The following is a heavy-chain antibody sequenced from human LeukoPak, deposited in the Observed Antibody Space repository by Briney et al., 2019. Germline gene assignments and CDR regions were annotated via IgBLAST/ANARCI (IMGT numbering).Heavy chain of an antibody. Sequence: GGSLRLSCAASGFIFTNYFMSWVRQAPGKGLEWVASIKHDGSEKYYVDSVRGRFTISRDNTMNSLYLQMSSLRAEDTAVYYCATDRGWRTSGYYLYYFEYWGQGTLVTVSS. J-gene: IGHJ4*02. V-gene: IGHV3-7*01. CDR3: ATDRGWRTSGYYLYYFEY. D-gene: IGHD3-3*01. CDR2: IKHDGSEK. CDR1: GFIFTNYF.